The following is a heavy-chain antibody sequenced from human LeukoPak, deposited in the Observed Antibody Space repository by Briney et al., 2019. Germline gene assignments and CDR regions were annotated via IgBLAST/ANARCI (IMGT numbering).Heavy chain of an antibody. V-gene: IGHV4-34*01. CDR2: INHSGST. CDR1: GGSMNLYY. J-gene: IGHJ5*02. Sequence: KPSETLSLTCTVSGGSMNLYYWSWIRQPPGKGLEWIGEINHSGSTNYNPSLKSRVTISVDTSKNQFSLKLSSVTAADTAVYYCARVTPSYSGSYYFWFDPWGQGTLVTVSS. D-gene: IGHD1-26*01. CDR3: ARVTPSYSGSYYFWFDP.